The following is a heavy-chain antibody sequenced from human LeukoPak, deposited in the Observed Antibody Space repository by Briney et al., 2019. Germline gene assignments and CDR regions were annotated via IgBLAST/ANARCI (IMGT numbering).Heavy chain of an antibody. CDR3: ARGPGLGGYLTYYFDY. J-gene: IGHJ4*02. Sequence: ASVKVFCKASGYTFTSYDINWVRQATGQGLEWMGWMTPNSGNTGYAQKFQGRVTITRNTSISTAYMELSSLRSEDTAVYYCARGPGLGGYLTYYFDYWGQGTLVTVSS. CDR1: GYTFTSYD. CDR2: MTPNSGNT. V-gene: IGHV1-8*03. D-gene: IGHD3-22*01.